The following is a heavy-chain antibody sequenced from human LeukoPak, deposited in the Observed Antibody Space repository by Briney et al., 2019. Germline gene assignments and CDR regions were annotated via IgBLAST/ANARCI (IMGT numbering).Heavy chain of an antibody. Sequence: SETLSLTCTVSGGSISSSSYYWGWIRQPPGKGLEWFGSIYYSGSAYYNPSLKSRVTISVDTSKNQFSLKLSSVTAADTAVYYCAREGDTAMVGSAFDIWGQGTMVTVSS. CDR3: AREGDTAMVGSAFDI. CDR1: GGSISSSSYY. CDR2: IYYSGSA. V-gene: IGHV4-39*07. J-gene: IGHJ3*02. D-gene: IGHD5-18*01.